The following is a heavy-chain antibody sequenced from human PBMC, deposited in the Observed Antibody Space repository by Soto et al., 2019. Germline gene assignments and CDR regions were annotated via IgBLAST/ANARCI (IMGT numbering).Heavy chain of an antibody. V-gene: IGHV4-34*01. CDR1: GGSFSGYY. Sequence: SETLSLTCAVYGGSFSGYYWSWIRQPPGKGLEWIGEINHSGSTNYNPSLKSRVTISVDTSKNQFSLKLSSVTAADTAVYYCARGKRRDGYRNSDATSASPYYFDYWGRGTLVTVSS. J-gene: IGHJ4*02. CDR2: INHSGST. CDR3: ARGKRRDGYRNSDATSASPYYFDY. D-gene: IGHD5-12*01.